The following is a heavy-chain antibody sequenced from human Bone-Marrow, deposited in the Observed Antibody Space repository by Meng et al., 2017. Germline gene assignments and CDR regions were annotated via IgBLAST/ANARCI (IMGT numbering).Heavy chain of an antibody. V-gene: IGHV4-59*01. CDR3: SSSGYSSRWYFKTGYYDYYGMDV. J-gene: IGHJ6*02. CDR1: GGSISSYY. Sequence: SETLSLTCTVSGGSISSYYWSWIRQPPGKGLEWIGYIYYSGSTNYNPSLKSRVTISVDTSKNQFSLKLSSVTAADTAVNYCSSSGYSSRWYFKTGYYDYYGMDVWGQGTTVTSP. CDR2: IYYSGST. D-gene: IGHD6-13*01.